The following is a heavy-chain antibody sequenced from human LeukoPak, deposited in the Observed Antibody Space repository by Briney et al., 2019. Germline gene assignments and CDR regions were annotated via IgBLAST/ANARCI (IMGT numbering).Heavy chain of an antibody. CDR2: IIPIFGTA. V-gene: IGHV1-69*05. Sequence: SVKVSCKASGGTFSSYAISWVRQAPGQGLEWTGGIIPIFGTANYAQKFQGRVTITTDESTSTAYMELSSLRSEDTAVYYCARDSGSYLYFDYWGQGTLVTVSS. D-gene: IGHD1-26*01. CDR3: ARDSGSYLYFDY. J-gene: IGHJ4*02. CDR1: GGTFSSYA.